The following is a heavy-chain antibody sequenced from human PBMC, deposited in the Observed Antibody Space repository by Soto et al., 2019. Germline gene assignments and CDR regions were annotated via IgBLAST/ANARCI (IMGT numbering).Heavy chain of an antibody. CDR2: LLRSGSTT. V-gene: IGHV3-23*01. D-gene: IGHD4-17*01. Sequence: VGSLRLSCSASGFTFSSYAMSWVRQAPGKGLEWVSSLLRSGSTTYYANSVKGRFTISSDTSANSLYLQMDSLRAEDTAVYYCAKDAVSGDGVWLLDSWGQGTVVTAPQ. CDR1: GFTFSSYA. J-gene: IGHJ5*02. CDR3: AKDAVSGDGVWLLDS.